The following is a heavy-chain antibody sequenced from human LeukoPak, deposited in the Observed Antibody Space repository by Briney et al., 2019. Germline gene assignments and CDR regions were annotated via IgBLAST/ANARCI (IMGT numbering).Heavy chain of an antibody. CDR3: AKDMYPWSGYAQNYFDY. D-gene: IGHD3-3*01. CDR2: ISSSSSYI. V-gene: IGHV3-21*04. J-gene: IGHJ4*02. CDR1: GFTFSSYS. Sequence: GGSLRLSCAASGFTFSSYSMNWVRQAPGKGLEWVSSISSSSSYIYYADSVKGRFTISRDNAKNSLYLQMNSLRAEDTALYYCAKDMYPWSGYAQNYFDYWGQGTLVTVSS.